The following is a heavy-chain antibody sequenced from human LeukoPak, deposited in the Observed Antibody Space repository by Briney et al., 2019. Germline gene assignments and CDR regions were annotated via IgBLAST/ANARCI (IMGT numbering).Heavy chain of an antibody. D-gene: IGHD3-22*01. V-gene: IGHV4-59*01. CDR2: IYYSGST. CDR3: ARDSLYSSGYYYLDY. J-gene: IGHJ4*02. Sequence: SETLSLTCTVSGGSISSYYWSWIRQPPGKGLEWIGYIYYSGSTNYNPSLKSRVTISVDTSKNQFSLKLSSVTAADTAVYYCARDSLYSSGYYYLDYWGQGTLVTVSS. CDR1: GGSISSYY.